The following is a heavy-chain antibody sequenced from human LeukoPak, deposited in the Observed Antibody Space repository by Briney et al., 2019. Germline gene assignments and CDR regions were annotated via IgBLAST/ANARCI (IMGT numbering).Heavy chain of an antibody. Sequence: ASVKVSCKASGGTFSSYTISWVRQAPGQGLEWMGRIIPILGIANYAQKFQGRVTITADKYTSTAYMELSSLRSEDTAVYYCAGAVAGRISYFQHWGQGTLVTVSS. CDR3: AGAVAGRISYFQH. CDR1: GGTFSSYT. J-gene: IGHJ1*01. CDR2: IIPILGIA. V-gene: IGHV1-69*02. D-gene: IGHD6-19*01.